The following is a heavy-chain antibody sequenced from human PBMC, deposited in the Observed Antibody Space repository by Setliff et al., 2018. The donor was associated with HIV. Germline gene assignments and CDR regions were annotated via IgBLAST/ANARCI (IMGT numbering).Heavy chain of an antibody. CDR2: INHSGNT. J-gene: IGHJ6*03. D-gene: IGHD2-2*01. CDR1: GGSFSGYY. Sequence: SETLSLTCAVYGGSFSGYYWSWIRQPPGKGLEWIGEINHSGNTNYNPSLKNRLTMSLDTSKQQFSLRLSSVTAADTAIYYCARGGPSVPCTSVSCPPYYYMDVWGKGATVTVSS. V-gene: IGHV4-34*01. CDR3: ARGGPSVPCTSVSCPPYYYMDV.